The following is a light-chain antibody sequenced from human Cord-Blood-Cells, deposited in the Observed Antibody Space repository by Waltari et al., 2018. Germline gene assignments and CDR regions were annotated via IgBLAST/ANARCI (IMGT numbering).Light chain of an antibody. CDR2: RNK. CDR1: SSNIGSNY. CDR3: AAWDDRLSGYG. V-gene: IGLV1-47*01. J-gene: IGLJ1*01. Sequence: QSVLTQPPSASGTPGQRVTISCSGSSSNIGSNYVYWYQQLPGTAPKLLIYRNKQRPSGVPDRFSGSKSGTSASLAISGLRSEDEADYYCAAWDDRLSGYGFGTGTKVTVL.